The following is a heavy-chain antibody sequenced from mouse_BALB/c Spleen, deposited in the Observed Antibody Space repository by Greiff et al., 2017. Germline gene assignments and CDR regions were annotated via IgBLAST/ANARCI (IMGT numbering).Heavy chain of an antibody. CDR3: ARSDYGSSPFAY. D-gene: IGHD1-1*01. J-gene: IGHJ3*01. Sequence: EVKLMESGGGLVQPGGSRKLSCAASGFTFSSFGMHWVRQAPEKGLEWVAYISSGSSTIYYADTVKGRFTISRDNPKNTLFLQMTSLRSEDTAMYYCARSDYGSSPFAYWGQGTLVTVSA. CDR1: GFTFSSFG. CDR2: ISSGSSTI. V-gene: IGHV5-17*02.